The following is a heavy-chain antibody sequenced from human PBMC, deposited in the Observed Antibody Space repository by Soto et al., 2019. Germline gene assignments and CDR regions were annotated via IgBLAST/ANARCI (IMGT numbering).Heavy chain of an antibody. CDR1: GGSVSSGSYY. D-gene: IGHD3-22*01. Sequence: QVQLQESGPGLVKPSETLSLTCTVSGGSVSSGSYYWSWIRQPPGKGLEWIGYIYYSGSTNYNPSLKSRVTISVDTSKNQFSLKLSSVTAADTAVYYCARGGGYDSSGYSIYNWFDPWGQGTLVTVSS. CDR2: IYYSGST. CDR3: ARGGGYDSSGYSIYNWFDP. J-gene: IGHJ5*02. V-gene: IGHV4-61*01.